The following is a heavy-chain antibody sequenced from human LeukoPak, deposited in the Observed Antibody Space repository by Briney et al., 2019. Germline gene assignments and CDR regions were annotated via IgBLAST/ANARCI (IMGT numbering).Heavy chain of an antibody. D-gene: IGHD5-12*01. CDR3: ARAPIVATFFDY. Sequence: SETLSLTCTVSGGSISSYYWSWIRQPPGKGLEWIGSIYYSGSTNYIPSLKSRVTISVDTSKNQFSLKLSSVTAADTAVYYCARAPIVATFFDYWGQGTRVTVSS. CDR1: GGSISSYY. V-gene: IGHV4-59*08. J-gene: IGHJ4*02. CDR2: IYYSGST.